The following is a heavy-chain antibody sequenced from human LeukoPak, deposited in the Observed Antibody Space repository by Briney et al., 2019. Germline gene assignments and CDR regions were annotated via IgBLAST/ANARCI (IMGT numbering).Heavy chain of an antibody. CDR2: INPNSGGT. Sequence: EASVKVSCKASGYTFTVYYMHWVRQAPGQGREWMGWINPNSGGTNYAQKFQGRVTMTRDTSISTAYMELSRLRSDDTAVYYCARDQRRTGSKSWFDPWGQGTLVTVSS. CDR1: GYTFTVYY. V-gene: IGHV1-2*02. D-gene: IGHD1-26*01. CDR3: ARDQRRTGSKSWFDP. J-gene: IGHJ5*02.